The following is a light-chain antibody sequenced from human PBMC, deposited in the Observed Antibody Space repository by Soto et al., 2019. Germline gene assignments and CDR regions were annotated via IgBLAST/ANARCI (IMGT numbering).Light chain of an antibody. Sequence: EIVMTQSPATLSVSPGERATLSCRASQSVSSNLAWYQQKPGQAPRLLIYHTSTRATGIPARFSGSGSGTEFTLTISSLQSDDFAVYSCQQYNKWPLTFGGGTKVEIK. V-gene: IGKV3-15*01. CDR1: QSVSSN. CDR3: QQYNKWPLT. J-gene: IGKJ4*01. CDR2: HTS.